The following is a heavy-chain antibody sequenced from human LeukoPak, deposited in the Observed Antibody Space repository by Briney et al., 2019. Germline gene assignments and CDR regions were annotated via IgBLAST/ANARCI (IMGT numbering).Heavy chain of an antibody. CDR3: ATRHYDSSGYCYGPYFDY. D-gene: IGHD3-22*01. J-gene: IGHJ4*01. V-gene: IGHV3-23*01. CDR1: GFTFSSYA. Sequence: GGSLRLSCAASGFTFSSYAMSWVRQAPGKGLEWVSGLEWVSAISGSGGSTYYADSVKGRFTISRDNSENTLYLQMNSLRAEDTAVYYCATRHYDSSGYCYGPYFDYWGHLSLVTCCS. CDR2: ISGSGGST.